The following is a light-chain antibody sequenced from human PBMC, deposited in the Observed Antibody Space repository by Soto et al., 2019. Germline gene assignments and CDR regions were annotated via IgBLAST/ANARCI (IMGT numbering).Light chain of an antibody. CDR1: QSINTY. CDR3: HQSYRTPRT. V-gene: IGKV1-39*01. Sequence: DIPMTQSPSSLSASVGDIVTITCRASQSINTYLNWYQQKPGKAPKLLIYATSSLQGGVPSRFSGSGSGTDFTLTISSLQPEDFATYYCHQSYRTPRTFGQGTKLEIK. CDR2: ATS. J-gene: IGKJ2*01.